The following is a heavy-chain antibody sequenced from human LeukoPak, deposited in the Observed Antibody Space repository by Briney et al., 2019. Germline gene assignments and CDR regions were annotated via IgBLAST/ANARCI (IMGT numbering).Heavy chain of an antibody. D-gene: IGHD3-16*01. Sequence: PSETLSLTFAFYGGSFSGYSLTWIRQPPGKGLEWIGEINHSGINHFNPSLKSRVTISADTSKKQVFLNLSSVTAADTAVYYCAKKKVDVMGNQYYYYYGLDVWGQGTTVTVSS. J-gene: IGHJ6*02. CDR3: AKKKVDVMGNQYYYYYGLDV. CDR1: GGSFSGYS. CDR2: INHSGIN. V-gene: IGHV4-34*01.